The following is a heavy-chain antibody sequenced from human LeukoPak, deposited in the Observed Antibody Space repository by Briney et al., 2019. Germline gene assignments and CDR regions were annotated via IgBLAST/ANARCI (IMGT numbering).Heavy chain of an antibody. CDR2: IYGGGGT. D-gene: IGHD4-11*01. CDR1: GFSVSNNY. J-gene: IGHJ4*02. Sequence: GGSLRLSCAASGFSVSNNYTHWVRQAPGKGLEWVSVIYGGGGTDYADSVKGRLTISRDTSTNTVYLQMNSLRAEDTAVYYCARSRLGYSNFDFWGQGALVTVSS. V-gene: IGHV3-53*01. CDR3: ARSRLGYSNFDF.